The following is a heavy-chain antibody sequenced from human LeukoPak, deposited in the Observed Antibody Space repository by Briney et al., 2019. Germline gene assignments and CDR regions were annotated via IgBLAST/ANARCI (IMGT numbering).Heavy chain of an antibody. CDR1: GFIFSDYW. CDR2: IKQEGSEK. Sequence: GGSLRLSCAASGFIFSDYWMSWVRQAPGKGLEWVANIKQEGSEKYYVDSVKGRFTISRDNAKNSLYLQMNSLRAEDTAVYYCARDRLDFWGQVTLVTVSS. CDR3: ARDRLDF. J-gene: IGHJ4*02. V-gene: IGHV3-7*01.